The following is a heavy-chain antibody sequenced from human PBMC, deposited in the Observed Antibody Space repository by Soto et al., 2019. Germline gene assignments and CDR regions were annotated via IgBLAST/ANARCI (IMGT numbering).Heavy chain of an antibody. Sequence: GSLRLSCEGSVSSYSSYAFPRVRPTPGKGLEWVSAISGNGGKISYADSVQGRFTISRDNSKNTLYLQLHSLRAEDTAVYYCAKFSAHSMFDISYAPDYWGQGTPVTVS. J-gene: IGHJ4*02. CDR3: AKFSAHSMFDISYAPDY. CDR1: VSSYSSYA. CDR2: ISGNGGKI. D-gene: IGHD3-10*02. V-gene: IGHV3-23*01.